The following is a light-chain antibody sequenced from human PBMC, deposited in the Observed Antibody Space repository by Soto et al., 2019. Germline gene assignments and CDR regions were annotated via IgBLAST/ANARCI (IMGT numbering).Light chain of an antibody. CDR1: QSVSNSY. CDR3: QQYGGSPTWT. J-gene: IGKJ1*01. Sequence: EIVLTQSPGTLSLSPGERATLSCRASQSVSNSYLAWYQQKPGQAPRLLMYGASSRATGIPDRFSGSGSGTDFPLTFSRLEPEDFAMYYCQQYGGSPTWTFGQGTRWIS. V-gene: IGKV3-20*01. CDR2: GAS.